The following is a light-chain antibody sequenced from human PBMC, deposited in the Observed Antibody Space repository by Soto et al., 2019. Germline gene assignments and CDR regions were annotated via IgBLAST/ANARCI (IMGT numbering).Light chain of an antibody. Sequence: EIVLTQSPATLSLSPWERATLSFRASQSVSSYLAWYQQKPGQAPRLLIYDASNRATGIPSRFSGSGSGTDFTLTISSLQPEDVATYYCQKYNSAPLTFGGGTKVDIK. J-gene: IGKJ4*01. V-gene: IGKV3-11*01. CDR2: DAS. CDR3: QKYNSAPLT. CDR1: QSVSSY.